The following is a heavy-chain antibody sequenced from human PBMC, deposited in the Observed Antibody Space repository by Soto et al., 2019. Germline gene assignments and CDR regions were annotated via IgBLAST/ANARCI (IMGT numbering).Heavy chain of an antibody. CDR2: FDPEDGET. J-gene: IGHJ6*03. CDR1: GYTLTELS. Sequence: ASVKVSCKVSGYTLTELSMHWVRQAPGKGLEWMGGFDPEDGETIYAQKFQGRVTMTEDTSTDTAYMELSSLRSEDTAVYYCATRVLGLPDYYYMDVWGKGTTVTVSS. V-gene: IGHV1-24*01. CDR3: ATRVLGLPDYYYMDV.